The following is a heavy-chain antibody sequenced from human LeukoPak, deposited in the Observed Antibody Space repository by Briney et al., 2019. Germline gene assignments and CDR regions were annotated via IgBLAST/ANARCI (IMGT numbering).Heavy chain of an antibody. CDR3: AREYGEHTSYYYYYGMDV. D-gene: IGHD4-17*01. CDR1: GGTFSSYA. J-gene: IGHJ6*02. Sequence: SAKVSCKASGGTFSSYAISWVRQAPGQGLEWMGGIIPILGTANYAQKFQGRVTITADESTSTAYMELSSLRSEDTAVYYCAREYGEHTSYYYYYGMDVWGQGTTVTVSS. V-gene: IGHV1-69*13. CDR2: IIPILGTA.